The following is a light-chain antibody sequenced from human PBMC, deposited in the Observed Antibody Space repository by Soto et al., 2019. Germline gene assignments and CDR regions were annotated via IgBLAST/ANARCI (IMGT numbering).Light chain of an antibody. Sequence: EIVLTQSPGTLSLSPGERATLSCRASQSVSSSYLAWYQQKPGQAPRVLIYGASSRATGIPDRFGGSGSGTDFTFTISRLEPEDFAVYYCQQYGGSPTFGQGTKVEIK. V-gene: IGKV3-20*01. CDR3: QQYGGSPT. CDR1: QSVSSSY. CDR2: GAS. J-gene: IGKJ1*01.